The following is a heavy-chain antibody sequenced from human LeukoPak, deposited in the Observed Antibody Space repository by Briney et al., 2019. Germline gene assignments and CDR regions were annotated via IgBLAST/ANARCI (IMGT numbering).Heavy chain of an antibody. CDR2: IYTSGST. Sequence: SETLSLTCIVSGGSINSGSYYWSWIRQPAGKGLEWIGRIYTSGSTNYNPSLKSRVTISVDTSKNQSSLKLSSVTAADTAVYYCARGLSSSGSYWYYFDYWGQGTLVAVSS. D-gene: IGHD1-26*01. CDR3: ARGLSSSGSYWYYFDY. CDR1: GGSINSGSYY. V-gene: IGHV4-61*02. J-gene: IGHJ4*02.